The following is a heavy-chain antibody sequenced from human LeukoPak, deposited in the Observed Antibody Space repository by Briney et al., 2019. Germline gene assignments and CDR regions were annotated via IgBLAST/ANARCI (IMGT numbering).Heavy chain of an antibody. V-gene: IGHV1-2*06. CDR3: AVLRTYYFDY. CDR2: INPNSGGT. D-gene: IGHD2/OR15-2a*01. CDR1: GYTFTGYY. Sequence: ASVKASCKASGYTFTGYYMPWVRQAPGQGLEWMGRINPNSGGTNYAQKFQGRVTMTRDTSISTAYMELSRLRSDDTAVYYCAVLRTYYFDYWGQGTLVTVSS. J-gene: IGHJ4*02.